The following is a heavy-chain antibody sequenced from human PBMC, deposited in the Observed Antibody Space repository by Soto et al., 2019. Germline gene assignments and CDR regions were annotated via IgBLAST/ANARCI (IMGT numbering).Heavy chain of an antibody. V-gene: IGHV1-69*13. D-gene: IGHD3-10*01. CDR1: GGTFSSYA. J-gene: IGHJ6*02. CDR3: ARNDYYGSGSQPYYYGMDV. CDR2: IIPIFGTA. Sequence: SVKVSCKASGGTFSSYAISWVRQAPGQGLEWMGGIIPIFGTANYAQKFQGRVTITADESTSTAYMELSSLRSEDTAVYYCARNDYYGSGSQPYYYGMDVWGQGTTVTVSS.